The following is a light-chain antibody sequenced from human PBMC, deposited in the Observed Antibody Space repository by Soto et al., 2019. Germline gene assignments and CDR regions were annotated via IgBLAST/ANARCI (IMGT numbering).Light chain of an antibody. J-gene: IGLJ1*01. CDR2: EVT. V-gene: IGLV2-14*01. CDR1: SSDGGGYNR. Sequence: QSALTQPRFVSGSPGQSVTISCAGTSSDGGGYNRVSWYQQHPGKAPKLIIYEVTDRPSGVSNRFSGSKSGNTASLTISGLQAEDEAEYYCSSYTNITTRACVFGTGTKVTVL. CDR3: SSYTNITTRACV.